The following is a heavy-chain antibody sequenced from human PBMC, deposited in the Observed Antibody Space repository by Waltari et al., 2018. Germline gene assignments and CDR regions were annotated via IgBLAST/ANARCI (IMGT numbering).Heavy chain of an antibody. D-gene: IGHD5-12*01. V-gene: IGHV1-18*01. CDR1: GYTFTSYG. CDR3: ARVDSVHTSGYDFFDY. J-gene: IGHJ4*02. CDR2: ISAYNGNT. Sequence: QVQLVQSGAEVKKPGASVKVSCKASGYTFTSYGISGVRQAPGQGLEWMGWISAYNGNTNYAQKLQGRVTMTTDTSTSTAYMELRSLRSDDTAVYYCARVDSVHTSGYDFFDYWGQGTLVTVSS.